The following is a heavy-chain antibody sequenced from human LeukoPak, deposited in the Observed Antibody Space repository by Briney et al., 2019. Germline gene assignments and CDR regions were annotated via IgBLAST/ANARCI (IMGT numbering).Heavy chain of an antibody. J-gene: IGHJ4*02. CDR1: GGSFSGYY. Sequence: SQTLSLTCAVYGGSFSGYYWSWIRQPPGKGLEWIGEINHSGSTNYNPSLKSRVTISVDTSKNQFSLKLSSVTAADTAVYYCARRITIFGVARDWGQGTLVTVSS. CDR2: INHSGST. CDR3: ARRITIFGVARD. V-gene: IGHV4-34*01. D-gene: IGHD3-3*01.